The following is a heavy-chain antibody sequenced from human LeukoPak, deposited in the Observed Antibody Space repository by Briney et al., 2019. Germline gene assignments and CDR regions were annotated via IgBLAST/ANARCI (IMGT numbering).Heavy chain of an antibody. CDR1: GYSFTSYW. J-gene: IGHJ5*02. V-gene: IGHV5-51*01. D-gene: IGHD3-22*01. CDR3: ARVPNYYDSSGYPNWFDP. CDR2: IYPGDSDT. Sequence: GESLKISCKGSGYSFTSYWIGWVRQMPGKGLEWMGIIYPGDSDTRYSPSFQGQVTISADKSISTAYLQWSSLKASDTAMYYCARVPNYYDSSGYPNWFDPWGQGTLVTVSS.